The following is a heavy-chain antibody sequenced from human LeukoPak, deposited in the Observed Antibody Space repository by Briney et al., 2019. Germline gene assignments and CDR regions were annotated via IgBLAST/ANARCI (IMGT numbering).Heavy chain of an antibody. CDR1: GFTF. CDR3: AADIDCRSTSCSPYNFDH. Sequence: SVKVSCKASGFTFRQARGQRLEWIGWIVVGSGYTNYAQKFQQRVTSTRDMSTNTAYMELSSLRSEDTAVYYCAADIDCRSTSCSPYNFDHWGQGTLVTVSS. CDR2: IVVGSGYT. J-gene: IGHJ4*02. V-gene: IGHV1-58*01. D-gene: IGHD2-2*01.